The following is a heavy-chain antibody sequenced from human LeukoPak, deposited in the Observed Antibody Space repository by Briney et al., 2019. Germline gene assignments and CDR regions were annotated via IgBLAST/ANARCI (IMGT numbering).Heavy chain of an antibody. V-gene: IGHV3-48*01. CDR2: ISSSSSTI. CDR1: GFTFSSYS. J-gene: IGHJ4*02. CDR3: ASGITGTTERVRRGYYFDY. Sequence: PGGSLRLSCAASGFTFSSYSMNWVRQAPGKGLEWVSYISSSSSTIYYADSVKGRFAISRDNAKNSLYLQMNSLRAEDTAVYYCASGITGTTERVRRGYYFDYWGQGTLVTVSS. D-gene: IGHD1-7*01.